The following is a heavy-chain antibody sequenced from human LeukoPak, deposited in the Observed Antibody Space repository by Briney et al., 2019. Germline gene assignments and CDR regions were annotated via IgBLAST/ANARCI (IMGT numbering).Heavy chain of an antibody. Sequence: GGSLRLSCAASGFTFSSYAMHWVRQAPGKGLEYVSAISSNGGSTYYANSVKGRFTISRDNSKNTLYLQMGSLRAEDMAVYYCARDLSETQYSSSPGDYWGQGTLVTVSS. CDR3: ARDLSETQYSSSPGDY. D-gene: IGHD6-6*01. CDR2: ISSNGGST. V-gene: IGHV3-64*01. CDR1: GFTFSSYA. J-gene: IGHJ4*02.